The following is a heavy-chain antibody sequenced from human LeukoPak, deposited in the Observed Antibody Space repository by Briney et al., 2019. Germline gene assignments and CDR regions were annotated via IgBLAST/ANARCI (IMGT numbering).Heavy chain of an antibody. V-gene: IGHV1-24*01. Sequence: GASVKVSCKVSGYTLTELSMHWVRQAPGKGLEWMGGFDPEDGETIYAQKFQGRVTMTEDTSTDTAYMELSSLRFEDTAVYYCATYRRSGWYLDYWGQGTLVTVSS. CDR2: FDPEDGET. D-gene: IGHD6-19*01. J-gene: IGHJ4*02. CDR1: GYTLTELS. CDR3: ATYRRSGWYLDY.